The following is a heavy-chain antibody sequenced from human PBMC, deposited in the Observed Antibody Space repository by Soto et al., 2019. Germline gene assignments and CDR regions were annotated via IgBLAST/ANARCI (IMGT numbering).Heavy chain of an antibody. V-gene: IGHV3-13*01. CDR1: GFIFSTYD. CDR3: ARGRSNHYGSSPPPRFDP. J-gene: IGHJ5*02. CDR2: TGTLRDT. D-gene: IGHD3-10*01. Sequence: EVQLVESGGGLVQPGGSLRLSCAASGFIFSTYDMHWVRQATGKGLEWVSATGTLRDTYYLDSVKGRFTISRENARNSVYLQMNSLRAGDTAVYYCARGRSNHYGSSPPPRFDPWGRGTLVTVSS.